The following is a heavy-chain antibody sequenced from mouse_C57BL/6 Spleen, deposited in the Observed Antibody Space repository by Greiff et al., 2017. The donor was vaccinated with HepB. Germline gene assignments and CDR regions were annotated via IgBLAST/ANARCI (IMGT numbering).Heavy chain of an antibody. CDR1: GYTFTSYW. D-gene: IGHD2-1*01. CDR2: IHPNSGST. J-gene: IGHJ1*03. Sequence: QVQLQQPGAELVKPGASVKLSCKASGYTFTSYWMHWVKQRPGQGLEWIGMIHPNSGSTNYNEKFKSKATLTVDKSSSTAYMQLSSLTSEDSAVYYCARSDGNYDWYFDVWGTGTTVTVSS. CDR3: ARSDGNYDWYFDV. V-gene: IGHV1-64*01.